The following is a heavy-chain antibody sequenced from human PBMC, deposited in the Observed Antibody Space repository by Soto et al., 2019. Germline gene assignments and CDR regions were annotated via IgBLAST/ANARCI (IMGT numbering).Heavy chain of an antibody. D-gene: IGHD1-26*01. CDR1: GFTFSMYV. Sequence: QVQLVESGGGVVQPGRSLRLSCAASGFTFSMYVMHWVRKAPGKGLEGVAVMAYDGNREYYGDSVKGRFFVSRENSKNTLYLQMNSLRPEDTAVYYCARVGGSFYGSWDSWGQGALVTVSS. V-gene: IGHV3-30-3*01. CDR2: MAYDGNRE. CDR3: ARVGGSFYGSWDS. J-gene: IGHJ4*02.